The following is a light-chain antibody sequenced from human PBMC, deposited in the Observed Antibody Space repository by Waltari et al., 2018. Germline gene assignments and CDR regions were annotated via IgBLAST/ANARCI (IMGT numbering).Light chain of an antibody. V-gene: IGLV1-44*01. Sequence: QSVLTQPPSASGTPGQRVPISCSGSSSNIGGNAVNWYQHLPGTAPKLLIYNNSRRPSGVPDRFSGSTSGTSASLAISELQSGDEADYYCAAWDDSLNGFYVFGTGTKVNVL. CDR1: SSNIGGNA. CDR2: NNS. CDR3: AAWDDSLNGFYV. J-gene: IGLJ1*01.